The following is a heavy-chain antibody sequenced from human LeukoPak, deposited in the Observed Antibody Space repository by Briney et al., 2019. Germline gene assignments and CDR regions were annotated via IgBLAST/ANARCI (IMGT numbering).Heavy chain of an antibody. CDR2: ISSSGSTI. CDR3: ARGLQLWQSYGMDV. Sequence: PGGSLRLSCAASGFTFSSYSMSWVRQAPGKGLEWVSYISSSGSTIYYADSVKGRFTISRDNAKNSLYLQMNSLRAEDTAVYYCARGLQLWQSYGMDVWGQGTTVTVSS. CDR1: GFTFSSYS. D-gene: IGHD5-18*01. V-gene: IGHV3-48*04. J-gene: IGHJ6*02.